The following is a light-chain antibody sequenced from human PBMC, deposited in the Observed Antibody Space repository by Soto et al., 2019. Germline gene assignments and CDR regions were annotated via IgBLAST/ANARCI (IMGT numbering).Light chain of an antibody. CDR3: SSYARTNTSG. J-gene: IGLJ1*01. V-gene: IGLV2-8*01. CDR2: AVS. Sequence: QSVLTQPPSASGSPGQSVTISCTGTSSDVGGYKYVSWYQQYPGKAPKLMIYAVSKRPSGVPDRFSGSKSGNTASLTVSGLQAEDEADYYCSSYARTNTSGFGNETNFTV. CDR1: SSDVGGYKY.